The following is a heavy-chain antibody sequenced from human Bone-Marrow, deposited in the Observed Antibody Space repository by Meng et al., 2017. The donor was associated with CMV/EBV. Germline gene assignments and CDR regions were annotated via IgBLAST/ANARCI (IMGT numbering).Heavy chain of an antibody. CDR1: GFTFSDYY. CDR2: ISSSSSYI. D-gene: IGHD2/OR15-2a*01. Sequence: GGSLRLSCVASGFTFSDYYMSWIRQAPGKGLEWVSSISSSSSYIYYADSVKGRFTISRDNAKNSLYLQMNSLRAEDTAVYYCARDQFYSMDYWGQGTLVTVSS. V-gene: IGHV3-11*06. J-gene: IGHJ4*02. CDR3: ARDQFYSMDY.